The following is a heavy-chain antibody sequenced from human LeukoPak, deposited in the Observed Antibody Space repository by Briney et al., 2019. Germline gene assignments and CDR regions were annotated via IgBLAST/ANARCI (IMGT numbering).Heavy chain of an antibody. J-gene: IGHJ4*02. V-gene: IGHV4-31*03. Sequence: SETLSLTCTVSGGSINNGPYYWSWIRQHPCKGLEWIGYISYTGGTYYNPSLESRVSMSVDTSKNQFSLKLSSVTAADTAMYYCARIIVGASFDYWGQGTLVTASS. CDR3: ARIIVGASFDY. D-gene: IGHD1-26*01. CDR2: ISYTGGT. CDR1: GGSINNGPYY.